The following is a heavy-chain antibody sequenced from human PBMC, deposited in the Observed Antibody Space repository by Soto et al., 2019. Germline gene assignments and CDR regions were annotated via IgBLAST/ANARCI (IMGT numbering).Heavy chain of an antibody. CDR1: GFTFSSYW. CDR3: ATVFEH. J-gene: IGHJ4*02. CDR2: IKQDGSEK. Sequence: GGSLRLSCAASGFTFSSYWMSWVRQAPGKGLEWVANIKQDGSEKYYVDSVKGRFTISRDNAKNTLSLQMDSLRVEDTAVYYCATVFEHWGQGIPVTVSS. V-gene: IGHV3-7*01.